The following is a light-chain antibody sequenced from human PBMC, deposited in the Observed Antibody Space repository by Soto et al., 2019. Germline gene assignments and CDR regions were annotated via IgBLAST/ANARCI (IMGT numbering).Light chain of an antibody. CDR3: QKYNSAPLT. CDR1: QGISNY. J-gene: IGKJ5*01. Sequence: DVQMTQSPSFVSASIGDRVTITCRASQGISNYLAWYQQRPGKVPKLLIYAASTLQSGVPSRFSGSGSGTHFTLTISSLQPEDAATYYCQKYNSAPLTFGQGTRLEIK. CDR2: AAS. V-gene: IGKV1-27*01.